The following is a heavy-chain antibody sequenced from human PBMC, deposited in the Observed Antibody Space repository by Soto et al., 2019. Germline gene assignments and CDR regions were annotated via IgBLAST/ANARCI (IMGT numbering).Heavy chain of an antibody. J-gene: IGHJ4*02. CDR1: VGSFSGYY. D-gene: IGHD3-16*01. V-gene: IGHV4-34*01. Sequence: PSETLSLTCPVYVGSFSGYYWSWIRPAPGRGLEWIGEINHIGITNYNPSLKIRVSISADTSKNQLSLKLTSVTAADTAVYYCARARSYDYVSGSQAYYFGYLGKRTLVTVAS. CDR2: INHIGIT. CDR3: ARARSYDYVSGSQAYYFGY.